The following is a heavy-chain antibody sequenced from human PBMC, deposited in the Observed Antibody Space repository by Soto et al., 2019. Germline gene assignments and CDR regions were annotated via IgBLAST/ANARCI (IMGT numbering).Heavy chain of an antibody. CDR2: IYYSRGST. CDR3: ARGGLAWVFDY. Sequence: QVQLQESGPGLVKPSETLSLTCTVCGASISSGSYYWNWIRQHPGKGLEWIGYIYYSRGSTDYDPSLKSRVVISADISKNQFSLKLNSVTAADTAVYYCARGGLAWVFDYWGQGTLVTVSS. J-gene: IGHJ4*02. D-gene: IGHD3-3*02. V-gene: IGHV4-31*03. CDR1: GASISSGSYY.